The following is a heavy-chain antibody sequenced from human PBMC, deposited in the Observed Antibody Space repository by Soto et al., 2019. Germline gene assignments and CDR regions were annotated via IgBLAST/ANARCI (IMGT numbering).Heavy chain of an antibody. V-gene: IGHV3-23*01. J-gene: IGHJ5*02. D-gene: IGHD3-10*01. CDR2: IGGSGSSA. Sequence: EVQLLESGGGLVQPGGSLRLSCVASGFTFKNFAMTWVRQAPGKGMEWVSAIGGSGSSANYADSVKGRFTVSRDDYKSTLYLQMRGLRVDDTALYYCAKDAVAYNGEWDWFDLWGQGTLVTVSS. CDR1: GFTFKNFA. CDR3: AKDAVAYNGEWDWFDL.